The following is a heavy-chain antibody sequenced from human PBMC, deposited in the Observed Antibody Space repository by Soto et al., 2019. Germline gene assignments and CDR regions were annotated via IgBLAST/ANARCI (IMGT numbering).Heavy chain of an antibody. V-gene: IGHV1-69*12. Sequence: QVQLVQSGAEVKKPGSSVKVSCKASGGTFSSYAISWVRQASGQGLEWMGGIIPMFGTANYAQKFQGRVTITADESTSTAYMELSSLRSEDTAVYYCARGVRWGTDYYHYGMDVWAQGTTVTVSS. CDR1: GGTFSSYA. CDR3: ARGVRWGTDYYHYGMDV. CDR2: IIPMFGTA. D-gene: IGHD3-16*01. J-gene: IGHJ6*02.